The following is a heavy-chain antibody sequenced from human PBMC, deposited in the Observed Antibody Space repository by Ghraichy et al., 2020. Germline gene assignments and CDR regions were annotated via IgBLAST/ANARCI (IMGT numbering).Heavy chain of an antibody. V-gene: IGHV1-2*02. D-gene: IGHD3-10*01. CDR1: GYTFIDHY. CDR2: INPHSGVT. J-gene: IGHJ6*02. CDR3: ARDQGVIGNPYGMDV. Sequence: SVKVSCKASGYTFIDHYMHWVRQAPGQGLEWMGWINPHSGVTNYAQKFQGRVTMTRDTSISTAYMELSRLSSVDTAVYYCARDQGVIGNPYGMDVWGQGTTVTVSS.